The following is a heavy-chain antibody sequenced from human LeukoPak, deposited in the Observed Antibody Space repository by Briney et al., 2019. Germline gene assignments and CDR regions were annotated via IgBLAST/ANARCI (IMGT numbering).Heavy chain of an antibody. CDR2: INHSGST. D-gene: IGHD3-9*01. CDR3: ARHELRYFDWLFDPFDY. CDR1: GGSFSGYY. Sequence: SETLSLTCAVYGGSFSGYYWSWIRQPPGKGLEWIGEINHSGSTNYNPSLKSRVTISVDTSKNQFSLKPSSVTAADTAVYYCARHELRYFDWLFDPFDYWGQGTLVTVSS. J-gene: IGHJ4*02. V-gene: IGHV4-34*01.